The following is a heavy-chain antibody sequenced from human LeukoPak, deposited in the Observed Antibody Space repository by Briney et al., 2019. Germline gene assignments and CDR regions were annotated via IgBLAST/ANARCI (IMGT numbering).Heavy chain of an antibody. CDR3: TRMTTGHDY. CDR2: INHSGYT. J-gene: IGHJ4*02. V-gene: IGHV4-34*01. CDR1: GVSFDDYY. D-gene: IGHD4-17*01. Sequence: PSETLSLTCGVSGVSFDDYYWSWVSQTPGKGLEWLGEINHSGYTNDSPSLKSRVTLSIDTSRKQFSLNLRSVTVADAGIYYCTRMTTGHDYWGQGTLVTVSS.